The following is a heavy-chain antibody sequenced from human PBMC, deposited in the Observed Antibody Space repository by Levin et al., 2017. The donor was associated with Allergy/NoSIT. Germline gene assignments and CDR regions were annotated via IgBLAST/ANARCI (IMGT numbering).Heavy chain of an antibody. CDR2: IYHSGTT. Sequence: SETLSLTCTVSGGSISNSGHYWGWIRQPPGKGLEWMGSIYHSGTTYYNASLKSRVTISVDTSKNQFSLKLRSVTAADTAMYYCARSGGTDLDWFDPWGQGTLITVSS. D-gene: IGHD2-15*01. J-gene: IGHJ5*02. CDR3: ARSGGTDLDWFDP. V-gene: IGHV4-39*01. CDR1: GGSISNSGHY.